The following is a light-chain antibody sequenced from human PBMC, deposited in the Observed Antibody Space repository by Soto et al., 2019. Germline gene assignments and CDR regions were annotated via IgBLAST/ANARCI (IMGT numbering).Light chain of an antibody. V-gene: IGKV1-33*01. CDR2: DAS. Sequence: DIQMTQSPSSLSASVGDRVTITCQASQDISNYLNWYQQKPGKAPKLLIYDASNLETGVPSRFSGSGSGTDFTFTISSLQPEDIATYYCQQPFMYPPTFGPGTKVDIK. J-gene: IGKJ3*01. CDR3: QQPFMYPPT. CDR1: QDISNY.